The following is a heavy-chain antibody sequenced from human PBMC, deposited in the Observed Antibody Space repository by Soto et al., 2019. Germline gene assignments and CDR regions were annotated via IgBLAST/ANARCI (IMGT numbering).Heavy chain of an antibody. D-gene: IGHD6-13*01. CDR3: ARDLGSWHNVYNWFDP. Sequence: SETLSLTCTVSGGSISSYYWSWIRQPPGKGLEWIGYIYYSGSTNYNPSLKSRVTISVDTSKNQFSLKLSSVTAADTAVYYCARDLGSWHNVYNWFDPWGQGTLVTVSS. CDR1: GGSISSYY. V-gene: IGHV4-59*01. J-gene: IGHJ5*02. CDR2: IYYSGST.